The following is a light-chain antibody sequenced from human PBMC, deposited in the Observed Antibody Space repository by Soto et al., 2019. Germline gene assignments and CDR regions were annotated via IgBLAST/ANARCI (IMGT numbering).Light chain of an antibody. CDR2: DAS. CDR3: QRYGGSPWT. V-gene: IGKV3-20*01. Sequence: DIVMTQSPLSLPVTPGEPASISCTSTQSLLHTTGYNYLAWYQQRPGQPPRLLIFDASRRATGIPDRFSGSGSGTDFSLTISRLEPEDFAVYYCQRYGGSPWTFGQGTKVDIK. J-gene: IGKJ1*01. CDR1: QSLLHTTGYNY.